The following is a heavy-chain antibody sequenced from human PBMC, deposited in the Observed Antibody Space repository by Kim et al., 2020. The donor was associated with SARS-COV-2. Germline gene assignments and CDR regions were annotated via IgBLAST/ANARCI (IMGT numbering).Heavy chain of an antibody. Sequence: GGSLRLSCAASGFTFSSYGMHWVRQAPGKGLEWVAVISYDGSNKYYADSVKGRFTISRDNSKNTLYLQMNSLRAEDTAVYYCAKGSSGSGYYWDNWFDPWGQGPLVTVSS. CDR3: AKGSSGSGYYWDNWFDP. J-gene: IGHJ5*02. CDR2: ISYDGSNK. CDR1: GFTFSSYG. D-gene: IGHD3-22*01. V-gene: IGHV3-30*18.